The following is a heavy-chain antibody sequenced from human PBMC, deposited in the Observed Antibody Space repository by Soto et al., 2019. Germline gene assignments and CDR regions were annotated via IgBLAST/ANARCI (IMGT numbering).Heavy chain of an antibody. CDR1: GFTFDDYA. CDR3: AKDRGLLAEFFQH. V-gene: IGHV3-9*01. Sequence: GGSLRLSCAASGFTFDDYAMHWVRQAPGKGLEWVSGISWNSGSIAYADSVKGRFTISRDNAKNSLYLQMNSLRAEDTALYYCAKDRGLLAEFFQHWGQGTLVTVSS. D-gene: IGHD2-21*01. CDR2: ISWNSGSI. J-gene: IGHJ1*01.